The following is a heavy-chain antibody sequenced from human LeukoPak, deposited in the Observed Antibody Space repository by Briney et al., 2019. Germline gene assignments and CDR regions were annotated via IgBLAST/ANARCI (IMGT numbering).Heavy chain of an antibody. CDR2: ISSSSSYI. Sequence: PGGSLRLSCAASGFTFSSYSMNWVRQAPGKGLDWVSSISSSSSYIYYADSVKGRFTISRDNAKNSLYLQMNSLRAEDTAVYYCARDIVVVPAAEGMDVWGQGTTVTVSS. CDR3: ARDIVVVPAAEGMDV. J-gene: IGHJ6*02. CDR1: GFTFSSYS. D-gene: IGHD2-2*01. V-gene: IGHV3-21*01.